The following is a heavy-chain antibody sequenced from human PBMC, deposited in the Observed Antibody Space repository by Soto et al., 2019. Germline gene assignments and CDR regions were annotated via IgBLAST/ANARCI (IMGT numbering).Heavy chain of an antibody. CDR1: GFTFSSYA. Sequence: GGSLRLSCAAPGFTFSSYAMNWVRQAPGKGLEWVAVISYDGSNKYYADSVKGRFTITRDNSKNTLYLQMNSLRAEDTAVYYCARVPRSGSYPPGPFFDYWGQGTLVTVSS. CDR2: ISYDGSNK. J-gene: IGHJ4*02. V-gene: IGHV3-30-3*01. CDR3: ARVPRSGSYPPGPFFDY. D-gene: IGHD1-26*01.